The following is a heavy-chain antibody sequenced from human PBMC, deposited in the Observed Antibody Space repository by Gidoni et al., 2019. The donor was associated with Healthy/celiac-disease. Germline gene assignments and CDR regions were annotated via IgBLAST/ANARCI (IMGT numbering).Heavy chain of an antibody. CDR3: ARQTYVWGSYPPYYFDY. D-gene: IGHD3-16*01. CDR1: GGSISSYY. J-gene: IGHJ4*02. CDR2: IYYSGST. V-gene: IGHV4-59*08. Sequence: QVQLQESGPGLVKPSETLSLTCTVSGGSISSYYWSWIRQPPGKGLEWIGYIYYSGSTNYNPSLKSRVTISVDTSKNQFSLKLSSVTAADTAVYYCARQTYVWGSYPPYYFDYWGQGTLVTVSS.